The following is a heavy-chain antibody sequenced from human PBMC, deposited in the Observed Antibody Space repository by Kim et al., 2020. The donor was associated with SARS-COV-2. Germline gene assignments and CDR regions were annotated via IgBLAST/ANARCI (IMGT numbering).Heavy chain of an antibody. CDR3: ARGAASLT. CDR2: IKQDGSEK. J-gene: IGHJ5*02. Sequence: GGSLRLSCAASGFTFSSNWMSWVRQAPGKGLEWVAKIKQDGSEKYYVESVKGRFTISRDNAKNSLYLQMNSLRAEDTAVYYCARGAASLTWGQGTLVTVSS. D-gene: IGHD6-25*01. V-gene: IGHV3-7*03. CDR1: GFTFSSNW.